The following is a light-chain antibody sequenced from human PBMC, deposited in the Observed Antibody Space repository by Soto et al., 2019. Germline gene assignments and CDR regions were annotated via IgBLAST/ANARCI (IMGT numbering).Light chain of an antibody. Sequence: QSALTQPPSVSGSPGQSVTISCTGTSSDVGSYNRVSWYQQPPGTAPTLMSYEVSNRPSGVPDRFSGSKSGNTASLTISGLQAEDEAEYYCSSYTSSSTVVFGGGTKHTVL. CDR1: SSDVGSYNR. V-gene: IGLV2-18*02. CDR2: EVS. J-gene: IGLJ2*01. CDR3: SSYTSSSTVV.